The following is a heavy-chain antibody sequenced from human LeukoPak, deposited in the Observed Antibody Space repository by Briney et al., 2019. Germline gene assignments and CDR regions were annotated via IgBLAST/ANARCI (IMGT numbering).Heavy chain of an antibody. Sequence: SETLSLTCTVSDDSITSSVYSWGWIRQPPGKGLEWIGTMYYSGNTYYRPSLQSRVTISVDTSNNQFSLKLSSVTAADTAVYYCARDLATGGYYYGSGRRYYYYMDVWGKGTTVTVSS. J-gene: IGHJ6*03. CDR1: DDSITSSVYS. CDR3: ARDLATGGYYYGSGRRYYYYMDV. D-gene: IGHD3-10*01. V-gene: IGHV4-39*07. CDR2: MYYSGNT.